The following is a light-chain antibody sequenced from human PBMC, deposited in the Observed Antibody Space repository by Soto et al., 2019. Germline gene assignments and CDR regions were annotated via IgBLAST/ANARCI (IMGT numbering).Light chain of an antibody. CDR1: QSVSSN. Sequence: DILMTQSPSTLSVSPGERATLSCRASQSVSSNLAWYQQKRGQGPRLLIYGASTRATGIPARFSGSGSGTEFTLTISSLQSEDFAVYYCHQYNNWPLWTFGQGTKVDIK. CDR3: HQYNNWPLWT. J-gene: IGKJ1*01. CDR2: GAS. V-gene: IGKV3-15*01.